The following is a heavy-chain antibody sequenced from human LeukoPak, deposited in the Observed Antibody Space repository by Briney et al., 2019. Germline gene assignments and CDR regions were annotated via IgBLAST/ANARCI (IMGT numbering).Heavy chain of an antibody. V-gene: IGHV3-74*01. Sequence: GSLRLSCAASGFTFSSYWMHWVRQAPGKGLMWVSRINTDGSKTNYADSVKGRFTISRDNAKHTLYLQMNSLRAEDTAVYYCARDQGWDYFDYWGQGTLVTVSS. D-gene: IGHD5-24*01. CDR3: ARDQGWDYFDY. CDR1: GFTFSSYW. CDR2: INTDGSKT. J-gene: IGHJ4*02.